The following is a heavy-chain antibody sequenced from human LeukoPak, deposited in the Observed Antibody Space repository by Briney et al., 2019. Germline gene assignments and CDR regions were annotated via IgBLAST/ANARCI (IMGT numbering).Heavy chain of an antibody. D-gene: IGHD3-3*01. V-gene: IGHV3-30*02. Sequence: GGSLRLSCAAPGFTFSSYGMHWVRQAPGKGLEWVAFIRYDGSNKYYADSVKGRFTISRDNSKNTLYLQMNSLRAEDTAVYYCAKDPLEWLLPRYFDYWGQGTLVTVSS. CDR3: AKDPLEWLLPRYFDY. CDR1: GFTFSSYG. CDR2: IRYDGSNK. J-gene: IGHJ4*02.